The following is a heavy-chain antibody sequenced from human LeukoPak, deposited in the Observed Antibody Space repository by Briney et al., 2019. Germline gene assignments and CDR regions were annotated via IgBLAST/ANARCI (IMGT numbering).Heavy chain of an antibody. Sequence: SETLSLTCAVSPCSISSGYYWGWIRQPPGKGLEWIGSVYYSGSTYYNPSLNSPVTISVDPSDQQFTLRLTSVTAADTAVYYCARFAAHLSSEYYFDYWGQGTLVTVSS. CDR2: VYYSGST. CDR1: PCSISSGYY. J-gene: IGHJ4*02. V-gene: IGHV4-38-2*01. D-gene: IGHD2/OR15-2a*01. CDR3: ARFAAHLSSEYYFDY.